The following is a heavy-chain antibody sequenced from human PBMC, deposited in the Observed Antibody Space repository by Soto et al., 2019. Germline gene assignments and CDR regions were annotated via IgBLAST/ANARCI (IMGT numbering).Heavy chain of an antibody. V-gene: IGHV1-18*04. CDR1: GYSFNSYG. D-gene: IGHD3-3*01. J-gene: IGHJ5*02. CDR3: ARDLWSEAAYDT. Sequence: XSVKVSCNASGYSFNSYGISWVRQAPGQGLEWMGWISAYNGNTNYAQKLQGRVTMTTDTSTSTAYMELRSLRPDDTAVYYCARDLWSEAAYDTWGQGTLVTVS. CDR2: ISAYNGNT.